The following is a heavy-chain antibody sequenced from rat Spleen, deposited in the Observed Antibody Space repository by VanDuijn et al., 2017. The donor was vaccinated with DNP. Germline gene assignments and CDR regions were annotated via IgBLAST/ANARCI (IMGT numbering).Heavy chain of an antibody. V-gene: IGHV5-31*01. J-gene: IGHJ2*01. CDR1: GFTFNNYW. D-gene: IGHD1-6*01. CDR2: IASRGGNT. Sequence: EVQLVESGGDLVQPGRSLKLSCKVSGFTFNNYWMAWIRQVPGKGLEWIASIASRGGNTFYLDSVKGRFTVSRDNSRNALYLQMNSLRSEDTATYYCAREGYYGLSPFDLWGLGVMVTVSS. CDR3: AREGYYGLSPFDL.